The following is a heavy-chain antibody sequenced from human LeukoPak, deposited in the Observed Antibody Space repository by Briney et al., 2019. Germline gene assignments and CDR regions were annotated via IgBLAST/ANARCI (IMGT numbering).Heavy chain of an antibody. Sequence: PSETLSLTCTVSGDSISRSSYYWGWIRQPPGKGLEWIESVYYSGSTYYNPSLKSRVPMSVDRPKNYFSLKLSSVTAADTAVYYCARLGEFYYESITLWGQGTLVTVSS. CDR1: GDSISRSSYY. CDR2: VYYSGST. J-gene: IGHJ4*02. CDR3: ARLGEFYYESITL. V-gene: IGHV4-39*02. D-gene: IGHD3-22*01.